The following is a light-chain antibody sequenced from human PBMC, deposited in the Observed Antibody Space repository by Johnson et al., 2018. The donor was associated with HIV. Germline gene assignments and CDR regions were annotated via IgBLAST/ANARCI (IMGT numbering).Light chain of an antibody. V-gene: IGLV1-51*02. CDR2: END. Sequence: QSVLTQPPSVSAAPGQKVTISCSGSSSNIGNNYVSWYQQLPGTAPKFFIYENDKRPSGIPDRFSGSKSGTSATLGITGLQTGDEGDYYCGTWDSSLGTYVFGTGTKVTVL. CDR1: SSNIGNNY. CDR3: GTWDSSLGTYV. J-gene: IGLJ1*01.